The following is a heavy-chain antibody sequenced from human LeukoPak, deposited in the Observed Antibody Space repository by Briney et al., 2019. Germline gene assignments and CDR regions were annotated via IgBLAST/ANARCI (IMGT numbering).Heavy chain of an antibody. Sequence: GGYLRLSCAASGFTVSSNYMSWVRQAPGKGLEWVSVIYSGGSTYYADSVKGRFTISRDNSKNTLYLQMNSLRAEDTAVYYCARVDYSSLDYWGQGTLVTVSS. CDR2: IYSGGST. CDR3: ARVDYSSLDY. J-gene: IGHJ4*02. V-gene: IGHV3-66*01. D-gene: IGHD6-19*01. CDR1: GFTVSSNY.